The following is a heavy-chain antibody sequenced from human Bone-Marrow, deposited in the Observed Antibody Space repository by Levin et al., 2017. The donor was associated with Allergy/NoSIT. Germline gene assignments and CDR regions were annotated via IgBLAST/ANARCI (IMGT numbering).Heavy chain of an antibody. CDR2: IYPGDSDS. V-gene: IGHV5-51*01. CDR3: ARVKSNREGLDV. CDR1: GYSFGSYW. J-gene: IGHJ3*01. D-gene: IGHD1-14*01. Sequence: HGESLKISCQGSGYSFGSYWIVWMRQMPEQGLEWVGNIYPGDSDSRYSPPFQGQVTFSADLSRNIAYLQWRRLKASDSATFYCARVKSNREGLDVWGLGTRVTVSP.